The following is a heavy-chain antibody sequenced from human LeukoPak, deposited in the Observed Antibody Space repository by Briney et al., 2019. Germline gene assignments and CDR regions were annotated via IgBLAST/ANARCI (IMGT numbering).Heavy chain of an antibody. CDR2: ISGYDGDT. J-gene: IGHJ4*02. D-gene: IGHD6-19*01. CDR3: ARVLGPKSRQWLVLGY. Sequence: ASVKVSCKASGYTFTSYGISWVRQAPGQGLEWMGWISGYDGDTNYAQTLQDRVIMTTDTSTNTAYMELRSLRSDDTAVYYCARVLGPKSRQWLVLGYWGQGTLVTVSS. V-gene: IGHV1-18*01. CDR1: GYTFTSYG.